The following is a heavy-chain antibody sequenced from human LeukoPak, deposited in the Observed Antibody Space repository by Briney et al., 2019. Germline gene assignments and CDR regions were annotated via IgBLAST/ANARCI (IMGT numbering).Heavy chain of an antibody. V-gene: IGHV4-39*07. J-gene: IGHJ4*02. D-gene: IGHD1-26*01. CDR2: IYYSGST. CDR1: GGSISSSSYY. CDR3: ASEESGSYYEDWTPHFDY. Sequence: SETLSLTCTVSGGSISSSSYYWGWIRQPPAKGLEWIGRIYYSGSTYYKPYLKSRVTISVDTSKNQFSLKLSSVNAADTAVYYCASEESGSYYEDWTPHFDYWGQGTLVTVSS.